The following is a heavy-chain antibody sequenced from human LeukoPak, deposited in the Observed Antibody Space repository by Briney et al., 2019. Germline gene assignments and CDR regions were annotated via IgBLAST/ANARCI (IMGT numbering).Heavy chain of an antibody. J-gene: IGHJ4*02. D-gene: IGHD2-15*01. CDR2: IKSKTDGATT. CDR3: TTERLIVAANFDY. Sequence: GGSLRLSCAASGFTFSNAWMSWVRQAPEKGLEWVGRIKSKTDGATTDYAAPVKGRFTISRDDSKNTLYLQMNSLKTEDTAVYYCTTERLIVAANFDYWGQGTLVTVSS. CDR1: GFTFSNAW. V-gene: IGHV3-15*01.